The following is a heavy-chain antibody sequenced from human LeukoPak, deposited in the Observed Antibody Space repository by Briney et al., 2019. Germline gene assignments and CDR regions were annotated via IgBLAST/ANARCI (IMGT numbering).Heavy chain of an antibody. V-gene: IGHV4-59*01. Sequence: SETLSLTCTVSGGSISSYYWSWIRQPPGKGLEWIGYIYYSGCTNYNPSLKSRVTISVDTSKNQFSLKLSSVTAADTAVYYCARIGRYFDWLPLGYGWYFDLWGRGTLVTVSS. D-gene: IGHD3-9*01. CDR3: ARIGRYFDWLPLGYGWYFDL. CDR2: IYYSGCT. CDR1: GGSISSYY. J-gene: IGHJ2*01.